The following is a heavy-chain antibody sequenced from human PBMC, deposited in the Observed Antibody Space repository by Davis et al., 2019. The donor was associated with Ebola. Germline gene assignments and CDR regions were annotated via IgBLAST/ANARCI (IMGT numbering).Heavy chain of an antibody. Sequence: MPSETLSLTCAVSGGSINSDAHWTWVRQSPGKGLEWVGDIYQSGRTNYSPSLKSRVTISVDKSKNQFSLNLRSVTAADTALYYCARSLILYSGFYNYYGVDVWGHGTTVTVSS. CDR2: IYQSGRT. CDR1: GGSINSDAH. J-gene: IGHJ6*02. V-gene: IGHV4-4*02. CDR3: ARSLILYSGFYNYYGVDV. D-gene: IGHD5-12*01.